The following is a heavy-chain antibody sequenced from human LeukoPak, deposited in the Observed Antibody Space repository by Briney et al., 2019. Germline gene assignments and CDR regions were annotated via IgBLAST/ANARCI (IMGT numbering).Heavy chain of an antibody. CDR2: IYYSGST. V-gene: IGHV4-30-4*08. CDR3: ARGVTIFGVVIMGAFDI. D-gene: IGHD3-3*01. CDR1: GGSISSGDYY. J-gene: IGHJ3*02. Sequence: SQTLSLTCTVSGGSISSGDYYWSWIRQPPGKGLERVGYIYYSGSTYYNPSLKSRVTISVDTSKNQFSLKLSSVTAADTAVYYCARGVTIFGVVIMGAFDIWGQGTMVTVSS.